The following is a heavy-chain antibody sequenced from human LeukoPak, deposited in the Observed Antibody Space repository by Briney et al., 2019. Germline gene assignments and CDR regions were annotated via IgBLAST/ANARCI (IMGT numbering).Heavy chain of an antibody. CDR2: ISSSSSYT. CDR1: GFTFSSYS. CDR3: ARDRKELPGWYFDL. D-gene: IGHD1-26*01. V-gene: IGHV3-21*01. Sequence: GGSLRLSCAASGFTFSSYSMNWVRQAPGKGLEWVSSISSSSSYTYYADSVKGRFTISRDNAKNSLYLQMNSLRAEDTAVYYCARDRKELPGWYFDLWGRGTPVTVSS. J-gene: IGHJ2*01.